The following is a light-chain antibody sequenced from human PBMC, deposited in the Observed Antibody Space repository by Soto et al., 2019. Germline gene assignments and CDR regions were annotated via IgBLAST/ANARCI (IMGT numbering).Light chain of an antibody. CDR2: KAS. J-gene: IGKJ4*01. Sequence: DIQMTQSPSTLSASVGDRVTITCRASQSISSWLAWYQQKPGKAPKLLIYKASSLESGVPSRFSGSGSGTEFTLTISSLQPDDFATYYCQQYNSYSPRTFGGGTKGDIK. V-gene: IGKV1-5*03. CDR3: QQYNSYSPRT. CDR1: QSISSW.